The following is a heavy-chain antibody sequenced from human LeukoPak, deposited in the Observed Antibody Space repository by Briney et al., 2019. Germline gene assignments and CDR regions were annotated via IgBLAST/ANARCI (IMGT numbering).Heavy chain of an antibody. V-gene: IGHV3-30*04. CDR3: ARDPYDSSGYYLNWFDH. D-gene: IGHD3-22*01. Sequence: GGSLRLSCAASGFTFSSYAMHWVRQAPGKGLEWVAVISYDGSNKYYADSVKGRFTISRDNSKNTLYLQMNSLRAEDTAVYYCARDPYDSSGYYLNWFDHWGQGTLVTVSS. J-gene: IGHJ5*02. CDR2: ISYDGSNK. CDR1: GFTFSSYA.